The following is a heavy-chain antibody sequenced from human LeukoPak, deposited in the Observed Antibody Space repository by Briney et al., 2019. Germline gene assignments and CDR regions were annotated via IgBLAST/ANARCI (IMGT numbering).Heavy chain of an antibody. CDR3: AGPNSSSPAS. Sequence: SVKVSCKASGGSFSSFAISWVRQAPGQGLEWMGGIIPMFNTPQYVHKFQGRVIITADESTSTAYMQLVSLTSDDTAIYYCAGPNSSSPASWGQGTPITVSS. V-gene: IGHV1-69*01. D-gene: IGHD6-6*01. CDR2: IIPMFNTP. J-gene: IGHJ5*02. CDR1: GGSFSSFA.